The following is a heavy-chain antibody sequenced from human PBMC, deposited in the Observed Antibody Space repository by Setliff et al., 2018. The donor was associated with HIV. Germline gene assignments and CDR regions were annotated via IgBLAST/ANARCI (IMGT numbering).Heavy chain of an antibody. Sequence: PSETLSLTCTVSGGSISSYYWSWIRQPPGKGLEWIGSIYHSGSTYYNPSLKSRVTISVDTSKNQFSLKLSSVTAADTAVYYCARDDSSGWHFYYYYGMDVWGQGTTVTVSS. CDR1: GGSISSYY. CDR3: ARDDSSGWHFYYYYGMDV. V-gene: IGHV4-38-2*02. CDR2: IYHSGST. D-gene: IGHD6-19*01. J-gene: IGHJ6*02.